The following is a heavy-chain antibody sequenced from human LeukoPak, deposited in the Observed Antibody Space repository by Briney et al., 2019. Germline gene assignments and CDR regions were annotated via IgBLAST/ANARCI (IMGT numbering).Heavy chain of an antibody. V-gene: IGHV3-23*01. CDR2: ISGSGGST. CDR3: ANYGTMVRGVIITDY. J-gene: IGHJ4*02. CDR1: GFTFSSYA. Sequence: GGSLRLSCAASGFTFSSYAMSWVRQAPGKGLEWVSAISGSGGSTYYADSVKGRFTISRDNPKNTLYLQMNSLRAEDTAVYYCANYGTMVRGVIITDYWGQGTLVTVSS. D-gene: IGHD3-10*01.